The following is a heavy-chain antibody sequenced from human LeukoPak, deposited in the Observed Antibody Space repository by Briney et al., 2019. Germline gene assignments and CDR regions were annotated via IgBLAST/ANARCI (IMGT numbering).Heavy chain of an antibody. CDR2: INPDGSTT. CDR3: ANPDLPTTVTTFFDY. Sequence: GGSLRLSCAVSGFTFSSYWVHWVRQAPGRGLVWVSRINPDGSTTNYADSVKGRFTISRDNAKNTLYLQMNSLRAEDTAVYYCANPDLPTTVTTFFDYWGQGTLVTVSS. J-gene: IGHJ4*02. CDR1: GFTFSSYW. D-gene: IGHD4-17*01. V-gene: IGHV3-74*01.